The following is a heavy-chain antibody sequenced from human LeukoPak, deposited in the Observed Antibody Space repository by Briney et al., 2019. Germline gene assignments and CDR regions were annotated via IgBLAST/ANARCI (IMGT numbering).Heavy chain of an antibody. D-gene: IGHD5-18*01. CDR2: IKSKTDGGTT. V-gene: IGHV3-15*01. J-gene: IGHJ5*02. CDR3: TTDRGYSYGFDWFDP. CDR1: GFTFSNAW. Sequence: GGSLRLSCAASGFTFSNAWMSWVRQAPGKGLGWVGRIKSKTDGGTTDYAAPVKGRFTISRDDSKNTLYLQMNSLKTEDTAVYYCTTDRGYSYGFDWFDPWGQGTLVTVSS.